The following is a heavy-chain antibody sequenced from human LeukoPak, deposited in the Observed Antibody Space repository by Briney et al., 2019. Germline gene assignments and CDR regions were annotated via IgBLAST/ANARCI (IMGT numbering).Heavy chain of an antibody. CDR3: ARRRYYDGSGYLE. CDR2: IYYSGRT. V-gene: IGHV4-39*01. CDR1: GDSVSRNDSY. J-gene: IGHJ1*01. D-gene: IGHD3-22*01. Sequence: PSETLSLTCSVSGDSVSRNDSYWDWIRQPPGKGLEWIGTIYYSGRTYYSPSLKSRVTMSVDPSNNQFSLTLRPVTAADTAVYYCARRRYYDGSGYLEWGQGTLLSVSS.